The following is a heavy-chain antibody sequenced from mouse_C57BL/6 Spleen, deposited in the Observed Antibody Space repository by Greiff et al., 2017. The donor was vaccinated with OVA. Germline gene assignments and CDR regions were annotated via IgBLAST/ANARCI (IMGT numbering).Heavy chain of an antibody. CDR1: GYTFTSYG. V-gene: IGHV1-81*01. CDR3: ARSDLLWYYFDY. CDR2: IYPRSGNT. Sequence: VQLQESGAELARPGASVKLPCKASGYTFTSYGISWVKQRTGQGLEWIGEIYPRSGNTYYNEKFKGKATLTADKSSSTAYMELRSLTSEDSAVYFCARSDLLWYYFDYWGQGTTLTVSS. J-gene: IGHJ2*01. D-gene: IGHD2-1*01.